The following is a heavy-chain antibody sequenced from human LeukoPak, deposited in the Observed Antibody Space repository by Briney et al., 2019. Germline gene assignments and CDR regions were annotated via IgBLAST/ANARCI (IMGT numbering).Heavy chain of an antibody. CDR1: GFTFSSYA. CDR2: ISGSGGST. V-gene: IGHV3-23*01. J-gene: IGHJ4*02. CDR3: AKDLTHQYSSGWYDY. D-gene: IGHD6-19*01. Sequence: GGSLRLSCAASGFTFSSYAMSGVRQAPGEGLEWGSAISGSGGSTYYADSVKGRFTISRDNSKNTLYLQMNSLRAEDTAVYYCAKDLTHQYSSGWYDYWGQGTLVTVSS.